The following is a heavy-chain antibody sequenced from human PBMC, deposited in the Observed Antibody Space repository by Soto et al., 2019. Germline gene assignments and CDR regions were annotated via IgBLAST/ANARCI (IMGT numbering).Heavy chain of an antibody. CDR3: VREARSSTWYDWYFDL. Sequence: EVQLLETGGGPVQPGGSLRLSCAASGFTFSTAVMHWVRQVAGKGLEWVSAIGAGGDTYYPDSMKGRFTISRENAKNSLYLQMNSLRDEDTAVYFCVREARSSTWYDWYFDLWGRGTLVSVSS. D-gene: IGHD6-13*01. V-gene: IGHV3-13*01. CDR2: IGAGGDT. J-gene: IGHJ2*01. CDR1: GFTFSTAV.